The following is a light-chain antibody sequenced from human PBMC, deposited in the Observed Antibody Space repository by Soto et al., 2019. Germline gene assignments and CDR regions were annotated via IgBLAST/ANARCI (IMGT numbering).Light chain of an antibody. Sequence: EIVLTQSPGTLSLSPGERATLSCRASQSVPSNFLAWYQQKPGQAPILVIYGVSRRATGIPDRFSGSGSGTDFTLTISSLEPEDFAVYYCQQYDSSWTFGQGTKVVIK. CDR3: QQYDSSWT. CDR1: QSVPSNF. CDR2: GVS. J-gene: IGKJ1*01. V-gene: IGKV3-20*01.